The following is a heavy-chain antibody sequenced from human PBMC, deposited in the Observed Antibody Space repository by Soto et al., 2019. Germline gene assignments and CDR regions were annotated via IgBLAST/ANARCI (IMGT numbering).Heavy chain of an antibody. CDR3: ARGMQGSRYFNL. CDR2: ITKVGSGA. V-gene: IGHV3-74*03. J-gene: IGHJ2*01. Sequence: EEQLVESGEGLVQPGGSLRLSCAGSGFIFSSYWMHWVRQAPGKGLVWVSRITKVGSGATYADSVNGRFTISRDNAKNTMYLQMNSLRVEDTAVYYCARGMQGSRYFNLWGRGTLVTVSS. CDR1: GFIFSSYW.